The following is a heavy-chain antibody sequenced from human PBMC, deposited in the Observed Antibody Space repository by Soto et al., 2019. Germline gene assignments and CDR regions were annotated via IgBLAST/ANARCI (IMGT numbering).Heavy chain of an antibody. CDR2: ISSSSSYI. CDR1: GFTFSSYS. CDR3: ARDQGSAGNDAFDI. V-gene: IGHV3-21*01. J-gene: IGHJ3*02. Sequence: GGSLRLSCAASGFTFSSYSINWVRQAPGKGLEWVSSISSSSSYIYYADSVKGRFTISRDNAKNSLYLQMNSLRAEDTAVYYCARDQGSAGNDAFDIWGQGTMVTVSS.